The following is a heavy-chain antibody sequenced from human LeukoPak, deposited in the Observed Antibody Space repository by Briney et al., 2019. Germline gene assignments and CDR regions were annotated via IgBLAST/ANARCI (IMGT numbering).Heavy chain of an antibody. V-gene: IGHV3-66*02. Sequence: GGSLRLSCAVSGFTVSSNYMSWVRQAPGKELEWVSVIYSGGNTYYADSVKGRFTISRDNSNNTLYLQMNNLRPEDTAVYYCARDETHTGYFDYWDQGTLVTVSS. CDR3: ARDETHTGYFDY. CDR1: GFTVSSNY. J-gene: IGHJ4*02. CDR2: IYSGGNT.